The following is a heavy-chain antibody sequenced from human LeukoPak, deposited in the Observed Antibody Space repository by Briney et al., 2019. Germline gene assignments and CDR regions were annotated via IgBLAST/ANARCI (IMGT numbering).Heavy chain of an antibody. D-gene: IGHD3-16*01. J-gene: IGHJ4*02. CDR2: ISSSGTST. CDR3: ARVRSSGGVLDY. V-gene: IGHV3-11*05. CDR1: GFNFSDYY. Sequence: PGGSLRLSCATSGFNFSDYYMTWIRQAPGKGLEWISYISSSGTSTKHADSVKERFAISRDNAKNSLYLQMNSLRADDTAVYYCARVRSSGGVLDYWGQGTLVTVSS.